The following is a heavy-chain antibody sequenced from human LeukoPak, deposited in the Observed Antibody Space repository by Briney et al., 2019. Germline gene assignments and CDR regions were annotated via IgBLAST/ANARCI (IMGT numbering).Heavy chain of an antibody. V-gene: IGHV4-34*01. CDR3: RNTYYYDSSGYPTDY. CDR2: INHSGST. CDR1: GGSFSGYY. D-gene: IGHD3-22*01. J-gene: IGHJ4*02. Sequence: SETLSLTCAVYGGSFSGYYWSWIRQPPGKGLEWIGEINHSGSTNYNPSLKSRVTISVDTSNNQFSLKLSSVTAADTAVYYCRNTYYYDSSGYPTDYWGQGTLVTVSS.